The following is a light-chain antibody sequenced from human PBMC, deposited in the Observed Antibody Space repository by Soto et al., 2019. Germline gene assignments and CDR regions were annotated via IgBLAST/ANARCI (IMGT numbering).Light chain of an antibody. CDR1: SSEVGGYNY. Sequence: QSVLTQPASVSGSPGQSITISCTGTSSEVGGYNYVSWYQQHPGKAPKLIIYEVTNRPSGVSNRFSGSKSDSTASLTIAGLQSEDGAEYYCSSFTSSSTRVFGTGTKVTVL. CDR3: SSFTSSSTRV. V-gene: IGLV2-14*03. J-gene: IGLJ1*01. CDR2: EVT.